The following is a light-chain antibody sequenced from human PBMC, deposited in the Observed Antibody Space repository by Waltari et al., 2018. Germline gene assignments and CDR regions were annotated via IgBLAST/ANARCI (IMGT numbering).Light chain of an antibody. Sequence: DIVMTKSPDSLAVSLGDRATLNSKSSQSVLFTPTNKNYLAWYQQKPRKPPKLLIYWASTRESGVPDRFSGSVSGTDFTLTISSLQAEDVAVYYCQQYQSFPWTFGQGTKVEIK. CDR1: QSVLFTPTNKNY. CDR2: WAS. CDR3: QQYQSFPWT. V-gene: IGKV4-1*01. J-gene: IGKJ1*01.